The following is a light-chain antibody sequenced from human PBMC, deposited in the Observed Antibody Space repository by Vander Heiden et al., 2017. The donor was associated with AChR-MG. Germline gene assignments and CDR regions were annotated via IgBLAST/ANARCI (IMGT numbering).Light chain of an antibody. V-gene: IGLV1-44*01. CDR3: AAWDDSRNGWV. Sequence: QSVLTQPPSASGTPGQRVTISCSGSSSNIGSNPVNWYQQLPGTAPKLLIYSNNQRPSGVPDRFSGSKSGTSASLAISGLQSEDEADYYCAAWDDSRNGWVCGGGTKLTVL. CDR1: SSNIGSNP. J-gene: IGLJ3*02. CDR2: SNN.